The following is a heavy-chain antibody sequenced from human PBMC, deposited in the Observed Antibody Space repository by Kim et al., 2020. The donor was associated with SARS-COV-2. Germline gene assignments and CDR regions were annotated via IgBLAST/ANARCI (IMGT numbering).Heavy chain of an antibody. V-gene: IGHV4-34*01. J-gene: IGHJ6*03. D-gene: IGHD3-3*01. CDR1: GGSFSGYY. CDR2: INHSGST. CDR3: ARVGRFLEWLLSNNYYYY. Sequence: SETLSLTCAVYGGSFSGYYWSWIRQPPWKGLEGIGEINHSGSTNYNPSLKSRVTISVDTSKNQFSLKLSSVTAADTAVYYCARVGRFLEWLLSNNYYYY.